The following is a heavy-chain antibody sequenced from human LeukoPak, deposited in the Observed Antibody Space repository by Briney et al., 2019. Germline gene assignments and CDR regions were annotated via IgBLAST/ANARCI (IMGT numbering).Heavy chain of an antibody. CDR1: GGTFSSYA. J-gene: IGHJ4*02. Sequence: SVKVSCKASGGTFSSYAISWVRQAPGQGLEWMGRIIPIFGTANYAQKFQARVTITTDESTSTAYMELSSLRSEDTAVYYCASGTGTTNDYWGQGTLVTVSS. CDR2: IIPIFGTA. CDR3: ASGTGTTNDY. D-gene: IGHD1-1*01. V-gene: IGHV1-69*05.